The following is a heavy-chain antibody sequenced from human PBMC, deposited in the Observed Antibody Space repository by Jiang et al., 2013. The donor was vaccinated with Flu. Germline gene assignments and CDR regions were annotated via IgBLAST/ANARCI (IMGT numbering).Heavy chain of an antibody. D-gene: IGHD6-19*01. CDR2: ISAYNGNT. J-gene: IGHJ1*01. CDR3: ARDVKPDTRAVAGTWKYFQH. CDR1: GYTFTSYG. Sequence: GAEVKKPGASVKVSCKASGYTFTSYGISWVRQAPGQGLEWMGWISAYNGNTNYAQKLQGRVTMTTDTSTSTAYMELRSLRSDDTAVYYCARDVKPDTRAVAGTWKYFQHWGQGTLVTVSS. V-gene: IGHV1-18*04.